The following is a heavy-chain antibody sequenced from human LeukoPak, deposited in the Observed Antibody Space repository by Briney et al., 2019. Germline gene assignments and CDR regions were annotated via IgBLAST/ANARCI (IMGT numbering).Heavy chain of an antibody. J-gene: IGHJ6*03. Sequence: SVKVSCKASGGTFSSYAISWVRQAPGHGLEWMGRIIPIFGTANYAQKFQGRVTITTDESTSTAYMELSSLRSEDTAVYYCARGPRSHYYYYYMDVWGKGTTVTVSS. CDR3: ARGPRSHYYYYYMDV. CDR1: GGTFSSYA. V-gene: IGHV1-69*05. CDR2: IIPIFGTA.